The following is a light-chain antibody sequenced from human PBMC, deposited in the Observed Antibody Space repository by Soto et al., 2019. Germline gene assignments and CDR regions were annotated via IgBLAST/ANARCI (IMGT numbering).Light chain of an antibody. Sequence: VLTQSPHTLSASPGERATLSCRASQSVSTNLACYEHKPGQAPRLLIYTASTRATGIPARVSGSGSGTDFTLTINGRQPEDFATYYCQQADSFPITFGQGTRLEIK. J-gene: IGKJ5*01. V-gene: IGKV3D-15*01. CDR1: QSVSTN. CDR3: QQADSFPIT. CDR2: TAS.